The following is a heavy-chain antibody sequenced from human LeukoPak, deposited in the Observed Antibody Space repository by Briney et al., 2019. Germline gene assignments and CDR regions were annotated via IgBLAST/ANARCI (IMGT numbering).Heavy chain of an antibody. CDR1: GFTFSTYW. CDR2: MKQDGSEK. V-gene: IGHV3-7*01. D-gene: IGHD4-17*01. J-gene: IGHJ4*02. Sequence: GGSLRLSCAASGFTFSTYWMSWVRQAPGKGLEWVANMKQDGSEKYYVDSVEGRFTISRDNAKNSLYPQMNSLRAEDSAVYYCARDKIYGDSYFDYWGQGTLVAVSS. CDR3: ARDKIYGDSYFDY.